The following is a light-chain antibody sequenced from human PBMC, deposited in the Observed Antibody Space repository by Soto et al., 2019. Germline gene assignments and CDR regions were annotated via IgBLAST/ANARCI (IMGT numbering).Light chain of an antibody. J-gene: IGKJ2*01. CDR1: QNIFTY. CDR2: ATS. CDR3: QHSYSSPT. V-gene: IGKV1-39*01. Sequence: QSASVGDRVTITCRASQNIFTYLNWYQQRPGQAPNLLIYATSNLQSGVPSRFSGSGSGTDFTLTISSLQPEDFATYYCQHSYSSPTFGQGTKV.